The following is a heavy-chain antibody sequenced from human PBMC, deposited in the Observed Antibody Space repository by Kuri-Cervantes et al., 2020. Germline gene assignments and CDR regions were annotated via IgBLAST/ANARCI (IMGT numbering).Heavy chain of an antibody. CDR3: ARHGGSYGYYYYGMDV. CDR2: IYYSGST. Sequence: SETLSLTCTVSGGSISSGSYYWGWIRQPPGKGLEWIGSIYYSGSTYYNPSLKSRVTISVDTSKNQFSLKLSSVTVADTAVYYCARHGGSYGYYYYGMDVWGQGTTVTVSS. D-gene: IGHD3-16*01. J-gene: IGHJ6*02. CDR1: GGSISSGSYY. V-gene: IGHV4-39*01.